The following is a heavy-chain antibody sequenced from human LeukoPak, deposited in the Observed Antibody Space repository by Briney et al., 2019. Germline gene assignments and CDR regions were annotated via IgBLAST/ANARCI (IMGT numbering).Heavy chain of an antibody. Sequence: ASVTVSFKASGYTFTSYDINWVRQVTGQGLEWMGWMNPNSGNTGYAQKFQGRVTMNRNTSISTAYMELSSLRSEDTAVYYCARGRSPALYYYDSSAPPGYWGQGTLVTVSS. V-gene: IGHV1-8*01. CDR1: GYTFTSYD. CDR3: ARGRSPALYYYDSSAPPGY. CDR2: MNPNSGNT. J-gene: IGHJ4*02. D-gene: IGHD3-22*01.